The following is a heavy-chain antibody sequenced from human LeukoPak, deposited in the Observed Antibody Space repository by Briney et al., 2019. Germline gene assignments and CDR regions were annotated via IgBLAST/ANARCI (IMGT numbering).Heavy chain of an antibody. J-gene: IGHJ4*01. D-gene: IGHD2-8*01. CDR2: IYDGGST. Sequence: SETLSLTCTVSGGPISNYYWNWIRQPPGKGLGWIGYIYDGGSTNYNPSLKSRVTISVDTSKNQFSLKVSSVTAADTGVYYCASATEMAKVFSFDYWGHGTLVTVSS. V-gene: IGHV4-59*08. CDR1: GGPISNYY. CDR3: ASATEMAKVFSFDY.